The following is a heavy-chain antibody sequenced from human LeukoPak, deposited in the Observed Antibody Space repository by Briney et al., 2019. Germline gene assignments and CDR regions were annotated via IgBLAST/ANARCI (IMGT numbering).Heavy chain of an antibody. CDR1: GFTVSSNY. D-gene: IGHD1-26*01. J-gene: IGHJ4*02. Sequence: GGSLRLSCAASGFTVSSNYMSWVGQAPGKGLEWVSVIYSGGSTYYADSVKGRFTISRDNSKNTLYLQMNSLRAEDPAVYYCARESGSYYRDLDYWGQGTLVTVSS. V-gene: IGHV3-66*01. CDR2: IYSGGST. CDR3: ARESGSYYRDLDY.